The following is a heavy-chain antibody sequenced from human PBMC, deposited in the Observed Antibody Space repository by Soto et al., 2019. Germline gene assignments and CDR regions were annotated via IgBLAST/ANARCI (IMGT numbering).Heavy chain of an antibody. J-gene: IGHJ6*02. CDR1: GFTFSSYG. Sequence: GGSLRLCCAASGFTFSSYGMHWARPAPGKGLEGVAVISYDGSNKYYADSVKGRFTISRDNSKNTLYLQMKSLRAEDTAVYYCAKSLFSTMLRAVIHYCFSMDVWGQGNRV. CDR3: AKSLFSTMLRAVIHYCFSMDV. V-gene: IGHV3-30*18. D-gene: IGHD3-10*01. CDR2: ISYDGSNK.